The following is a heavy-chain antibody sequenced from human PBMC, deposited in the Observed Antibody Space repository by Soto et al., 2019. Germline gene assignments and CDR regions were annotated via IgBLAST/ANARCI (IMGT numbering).Heavy chain of an antibody. V-gene: IGHV3-23*01. Sequence: PGGSLRLSCAASGFTFSSYAMSWVRQAPGKGLEWVSAISGSGGSTYYADSVKGRFTISRDNSKNTLYLQMNSLRAEDTAVYYCAKDRVSSTYYYYGMDGWGQGTTVTLSS. CDR3: AKDRVSSTYYYYGMDG. CDR2: ISGSGGST. D-gene: IGHD2-2*01. J-gene: IGHJ6*02. CDR1: GFTFSSYA.